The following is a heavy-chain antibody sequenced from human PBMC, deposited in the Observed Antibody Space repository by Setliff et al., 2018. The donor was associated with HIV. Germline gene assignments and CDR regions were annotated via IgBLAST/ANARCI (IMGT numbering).Heavy chain of an antibody. V-gene: IGHV5-51*01. CDR3: SRASDPSHRMPPTNYYYYMDV. CDR2: IYPGDSDT. CDR1: GYSFTNYW. D-gene: IGHD2-2*01. J-gene: IGHJ6*03. Sequence: PGESLKISCKGSGYSFTNYWIGWVRQMPGKGLECMGIIYPGDSDTRYSPSFEGQVTISADKSISTAYLQWSSLKASDTAMYYCSRASDPSHRMPPTNYYYYMDVWGKGTKVTVSS.